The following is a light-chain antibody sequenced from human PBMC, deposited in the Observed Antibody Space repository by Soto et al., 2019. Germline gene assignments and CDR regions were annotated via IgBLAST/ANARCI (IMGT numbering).Light chain of an antibody. V-gene: IGKV1-5*03. Sequence: DIQMTQSPSTLTSSVGDRVTITCRASHRISSWLAWYQQKPGTAPKLLISKASGLQSGVPSRFSGLGSGTEFSLIISNLQPNDSATYYCQQYNSYPYTFGQGTNLEIK. CDR3: QQYNSYPYT. CDR2: KAS. J-gene: IGKJ2*01. CDR1: HRISSW.